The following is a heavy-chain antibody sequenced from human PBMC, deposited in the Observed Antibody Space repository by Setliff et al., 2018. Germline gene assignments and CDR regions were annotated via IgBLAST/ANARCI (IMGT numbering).Heavy chain of an antibody. CDR3: AKAGSGWYGLGDY. J-gene: IGHJ4*02. CDR1: GITFRTFS. D-gene: IGHD6-19*01. Sequence: GGSLRLSCAASGITFRTFSLNGVRQAPGRGLEWISFISSDNRTTYYANSVRGRFTISRDNSKNTLYLQMNSLRAEDTAVYYCAKAGSGWYGLGDYWGQGTLVTVSS. V-gene: IGHV3-48*01. CDR2: ISSDNRTT.